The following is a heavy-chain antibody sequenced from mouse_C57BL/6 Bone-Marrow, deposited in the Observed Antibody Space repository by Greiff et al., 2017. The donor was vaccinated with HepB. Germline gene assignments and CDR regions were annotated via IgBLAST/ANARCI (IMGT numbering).Heavy chain of an antibody. D-gene: IGHD1-1*01. V-gene: IGHV5-12*01. CDR3: ARRDTTGLYAMDY. CDR2: ISNGGGST. J-gene: IGHJ4*01. Sequence: EVKLMESGGGLVQPGGSLKLSCAASGFTFSDYYMYWVRQTPEKRLEWVAYISNGGGSTYYPDTVKGRFTISRDNAKNTLYLQMSRLRSEDTAMCYCARRDTTGLYAMDYWGQGTSVTVSS. CDR1: GFTFSDYY.